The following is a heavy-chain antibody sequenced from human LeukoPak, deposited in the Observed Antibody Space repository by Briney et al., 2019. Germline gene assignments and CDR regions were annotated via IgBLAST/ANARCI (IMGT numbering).Heavy chain of an antibody. Sequence: PGGSLRLSCAASGFTFSSYAMSWVRQAPGNGLEWVSAISGSGGSTYYADSVKGRFTISRDNSKNTLYLQMNSLRAEDTAVYYCAKTTMVRGVIINYFDYWGQGTLVTVSS. CDR1: GFTFSSYA. J-gene: IGHJ4*02. D-gene: IGHD3-10*01. CDR3: AKTTMVRGVIINYFDY. CDR2: ISGSGGST. V-gene: IGHV3-23*01.